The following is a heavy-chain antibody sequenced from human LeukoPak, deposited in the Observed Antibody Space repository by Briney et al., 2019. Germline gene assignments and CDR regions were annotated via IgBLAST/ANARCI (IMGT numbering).Heavy chain of an antibody. Sequence: PGGSLRLSCAASGITFSSYGMSWVRQAPGKGLEWVSSISSTGGTTYYAASVKGRFTISRDNSKNTLYLQMNSLRAEDTAVYYCAELGITMIGGVWGKGTTVTISS. CDR3: AELGITMIGGV. D-gene: IGHD3-10*02. CDR2: ISSTGGTT. J-gene: IGHJ6*04. CDR1: GITFSSYG. V-gene: IGHV3-23*01.